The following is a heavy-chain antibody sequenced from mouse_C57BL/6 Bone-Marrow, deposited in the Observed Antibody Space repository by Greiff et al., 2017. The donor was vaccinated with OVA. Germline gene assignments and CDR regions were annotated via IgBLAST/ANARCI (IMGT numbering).Heavy chain of an antibody. D-gene: IGHD2-4*01. CDR1: GFTFSSYA. Sequence: EVQGVESGEGLVKPGGSLKLSCAASGFTFSSYAMSWVRQTPEKRLEWVAYISSGGDYIYYADTVKGRFTISRDNARNTLYLQMSSLKSEDTAMYYCTRRSFYYDYDRAMDYWGQGTSVTVSS. CDR3: TRRSFYYDYDRAMDY. V-gene: IGHV5S21*01. CDR2: ISSGGDYI. J-gene: IGHJ4*01.